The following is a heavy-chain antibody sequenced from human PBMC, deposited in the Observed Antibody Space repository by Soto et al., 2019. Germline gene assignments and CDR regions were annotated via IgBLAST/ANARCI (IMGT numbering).Heavy chain of an antibody. Sequence: EVQLVESGGVLVQPGGSLRLSCAASEFTFSSYWMHWVRPVPGKGRVWVSRIINDGSSTSYADSVKGRFTISRDNAKNTVYLQMNRQRPEDTAAYYCARRVPGYCYGQDWGQGTLVTVSS. CDR2: IINDGSST. CDR1: EFTFSSYW. J-gene: IGHJ4*02. CDR3: ARRVPGYCYGQD. V-gene: IGHV3-74*01. D-gene: IGHD5-18*01.